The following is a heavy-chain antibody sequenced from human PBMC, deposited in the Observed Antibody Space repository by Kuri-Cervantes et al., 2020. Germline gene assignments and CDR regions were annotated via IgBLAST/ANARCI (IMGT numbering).Heavy chain of an antibody. J-gene: IGHJ5*02. Sequence: SCTVSGGSISSGDYYWSWIRQPPGKGLEWIGYIYYSGSTYYNPSLKSRVTISVDTSKNQFSLKLSSVTAADTAVYYCARLSGCYIGSWFDPWGQGTLVTVSS. CDR2: IYYSGST. CDR1: GGSISSGDYY. CDR3: ARLSGCYIGSWFDP. V-gene: IGHV4-30-4*08. D-gene: IGHD6-19*01.